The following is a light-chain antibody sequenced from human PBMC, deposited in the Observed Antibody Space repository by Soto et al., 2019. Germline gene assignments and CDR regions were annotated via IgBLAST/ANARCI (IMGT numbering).Light chain of an antibody. Sequence: EVVMTQSPATLSVSPGERATLSCRASQFVSTNLAWYQQKPGQAPRLLIYSASTRATGIPARFSGSVSGTEFTLTISSLQSEDSAVYYCQQVNTWPPLTFGGGTKVEIK. CDR2: SAS. CDR3: QQVNTWPPLT. V-gene: IGKV3-15*01. CDR1: QFVSTN. J-gene: IGKJ4*01.